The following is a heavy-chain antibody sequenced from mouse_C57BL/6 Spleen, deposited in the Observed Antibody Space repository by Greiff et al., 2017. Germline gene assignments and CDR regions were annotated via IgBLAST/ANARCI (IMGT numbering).Heavy chain of an antibody. CDR3: TRGGYELQWFAY. CDR2: IDPETGGT. CDR1: GYTLTDYE. Sequence: QVQLQQSGAELVRPGASVTLSCKASGYTLTDYEMHWVKQTPVHGLEWIGAIDPETGGTAYNQKFKGKAILTADKSSSTAYMELRSLTSEDSAVYYCTRGGYELQWFAYWGQGTLVTVSA. V-gene: IGHV1-15*01. D-gene: IGHD1-1*01. J-gene: IGHJ3*01.